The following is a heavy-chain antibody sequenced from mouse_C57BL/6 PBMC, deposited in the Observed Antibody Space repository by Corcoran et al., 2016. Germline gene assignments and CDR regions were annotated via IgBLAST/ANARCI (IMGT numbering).Heavy chain of an antibody. CDR3: ARDYGSSSFAY. CDR1: GYTFTTYG. J-gene: IGHJ3*01. Sequence: QIQLVQSGPELKKPGETVKISCKASGYTFTTYGMSWVKQAPGKGLKWMGWINTYSGVPTYADDFKGRFAFSLETSASTAYLQINNLKNEDTATYFCARDYGSSSFAYWDQGTLVTVST. CDR2: INTYSGVP. D-gene: IGHD1-1*01. V-gene: IGHV9-3*01.